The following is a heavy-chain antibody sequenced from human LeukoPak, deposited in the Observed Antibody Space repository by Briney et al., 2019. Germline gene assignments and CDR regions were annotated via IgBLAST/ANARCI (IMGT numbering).Heavy chain of an antibody. Sequence: SETLSLTCIVSGGSISSGDYYWSWIRQPPGKGLEWIGYIYYSGSTYYNPSLKSRVTISVDTSKNQFSLKLSSVTAADTAVYYCARDLGGLGELSAPTWGQGTLVTVSS. J-gene: IGHJ5*02. V-gene: IGHV4-30-4*01. D-gene: IGHD3-16*02. CDR3: ARDLGGLGELSAPT. CDR2: IYYSGST. CDR1: GGSISSGDYY.